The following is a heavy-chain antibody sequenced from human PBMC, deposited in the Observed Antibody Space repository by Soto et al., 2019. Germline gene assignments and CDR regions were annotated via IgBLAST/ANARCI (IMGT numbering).Heavy chain of an antibody. D-gene: IGHD5-18*01. V-gene: IGHV4-31*03. CDR2: IYYSGNT. Sequence: SETLSLTCTVSGGSIRSGGYYWSWVRQNPRRGLEWIGNIYYSGNTYYNPSLKSRLTISVDTSKNQFSLNLSSVTAADTAVYYCARDRLMATAGTARHYFGLDVWGQGTTVTASS. CDR1: GGSIRSGGYY. J-gene: IGHJ6*02. CDR3: ARDRLMATAGTARHYFGLDV.